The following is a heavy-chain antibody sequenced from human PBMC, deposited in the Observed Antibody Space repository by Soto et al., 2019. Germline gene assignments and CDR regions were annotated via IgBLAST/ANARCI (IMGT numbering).Heavy chain of an antibody. V-gene: IGHV3-23*01. CDR2: ISGSGGST. J-gene: IGHJ4*02. CDR3: AKDAELLWFGEPLDY. D-gene: IGHD3-10*01. CDR1: GFTFSSYA. Sequence: GGSLRLSCAASGFTFSSYAMSWVRHAPGKGLEWVSAISGSGGSTYYADSVKGRFTISRDNSKNTLYLQMNSLRAEDTAVYYCAKDAELLWFGEPLDYWGQGTLVTVSS.